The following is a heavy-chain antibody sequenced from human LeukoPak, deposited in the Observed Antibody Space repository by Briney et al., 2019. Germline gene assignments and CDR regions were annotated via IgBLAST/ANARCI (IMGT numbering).Heavy chain of an antibody. Sequence: SETLSLTCTVSGGSISSSSYYWGWIRQPPGKGLEWIGSINYSGNTYYNPSLKSRVTISVDTSKSQFSLKLSSVTAADTAVYYCARDIPTGYHDYWGRGTLVTVSS. CDR2: INYSGNT. V-gene: IGHV4-39*07. CDR1: GGSISSSSYY. D-gene: IGHD3-9*01. CDR3: ARDIPTGYHDY. J-gene: IGHJ4*02.